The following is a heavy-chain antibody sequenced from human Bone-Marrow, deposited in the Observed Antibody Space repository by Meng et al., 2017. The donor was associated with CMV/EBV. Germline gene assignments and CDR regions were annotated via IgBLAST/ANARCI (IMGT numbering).Heavy chain of an antibody. Sequence: KASGYTFTTYGLSWVRQAPGQGLEWMGWISNYNGNTNYAQKFQDRVTMTTDASTSIAYMEPRSLRFDDTAIYYCARDMIASRPGWFDPWGQGTLVTVSS. CDR1: GYTFTTYG. V-gene: IGHV1-18*01. J-gene: IGHJ5*02. D-gene: IGHD6-6*01. CDR3: ARDMIASRPGWFDP. CDR2: ISNYNGNT.